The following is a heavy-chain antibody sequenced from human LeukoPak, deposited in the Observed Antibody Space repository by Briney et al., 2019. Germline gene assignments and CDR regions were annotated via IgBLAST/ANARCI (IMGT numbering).Heavy chain of an antibody. D-gene: IGHD6-13*01. CDR2: IFPGDSVT. Sequence: GESLKISCKGSGYSFATYWIGWVRQMPGKGLEWMGVIFPGDSVTRYSPSFQGQVTISADKSISTAYLQWGSLKASDTAMYYCARTESGSSSWYLNWFDPWGQGTLVTVSS. CDR3: ARTESGSSSWYLNWFDP. J-gene: IGHJ5*02. CDR1: GYSFATYW. V-gene: IGHV5-51*01.